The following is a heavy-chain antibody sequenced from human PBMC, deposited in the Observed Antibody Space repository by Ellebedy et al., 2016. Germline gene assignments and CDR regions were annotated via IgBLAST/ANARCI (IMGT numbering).Heavy chain of an antibody. CDR2: IDPSDSYT. V-gene: IGHV5-10-1*01. CDR3: ARHIIAARGYSYGNPDY. CDR1: GYSFTSYW. D-gene: IGHD5-18*01. J-gene: IGHJ4*02. Sequence: GGSLRLSXKGSGYSFTSYWISWVRQMPGKGLEWMGRIDPSDSYTNYSPSFQGHVTISADKSISTAYLQWNSLKASDTAMYYCARHIIAARGYSYGNPDYWGQGTLVTVSS.